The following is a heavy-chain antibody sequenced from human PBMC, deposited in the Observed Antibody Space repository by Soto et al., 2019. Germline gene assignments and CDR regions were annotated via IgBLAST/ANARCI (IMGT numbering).Heavy chain of an antibody. D-gene: IGHD6-13*01. J-gene: IGHJ6*02. CDR2: IYYSGST. CDR3: ARDKAAARYYYYGMDV. CDR1: GGSISSGGYY. Sequence: SSETLSLTCTVSGGSISSGGYYWSWIRQHPGKGLEWIGYIYYSGSTYYNPSLKSRVTISVDTSKNQFSLKLSSVTAADTAVYYCARDKAAARYYYYGMDVWGQGTTVTVSS. V-gene: IGHV4-31*03.